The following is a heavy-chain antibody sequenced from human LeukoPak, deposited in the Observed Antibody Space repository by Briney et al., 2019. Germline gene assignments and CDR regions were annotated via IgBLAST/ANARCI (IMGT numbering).Heavy chain of an antibody. Sequence: GGSLRLSCAASGFTFSSYAMHWVRQAPGKGLEWVAVISYDGSNKYYADSVKGRFTVSRDNSKNTLYLQMSSLRAEDTAVYYCAKEVSGWHNGNFFDPWGQGTLVTVSS. CDR1: GFTFSSYA. CDR3: AKEVSGWHNGNFFDP. V-gene: IGHV3-30*04. J-gene: IGHJ5*02. D-gene: IGHD6-19*01. CDR2: ISYDGSNK.